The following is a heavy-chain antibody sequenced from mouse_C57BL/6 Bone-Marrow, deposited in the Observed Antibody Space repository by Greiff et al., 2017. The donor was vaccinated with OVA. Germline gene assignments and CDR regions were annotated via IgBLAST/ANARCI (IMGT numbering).Heavy chain of an antibody. Sequence: VHLQQPGPELVKPGASVKISCKASGYSFTGYCMNWVKQSPEKSLEWIGEINPSTGGTTYNQKFKAKATLTVDKSSSTAYMQLKSLTSEDSAVYYCARKTVVPGYFDYWGQGTTLTVSS. V-gene: IGHV1-42*01. J-gene: IGHJ2*01. CDR2: INPSTGGT. D-gene: IGHD1-1*01. CDR3: ARKTVVPGYFDY. CDR1: GYSFTGYC.